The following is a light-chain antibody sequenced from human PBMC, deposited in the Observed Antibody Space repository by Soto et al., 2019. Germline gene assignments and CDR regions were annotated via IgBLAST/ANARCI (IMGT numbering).Light chain of an antibody. J-gene: IGLJ3*02. Sequence: QSVLTQPPSVSGAPGQRVTISCTGSSSNIGAGYDVHWYQQLPGTAHKLFIFGNTNRPSGVPDRFSGSKSGTSASLAISGLQAEDEADYYCQSYDSSLSGWVFGGGTKVTVL. CDR3: QSYDSSLSGWV. V-gene: IGLV1-40*01. CDR1: SSNIGAGYD. CDR2: GNT.